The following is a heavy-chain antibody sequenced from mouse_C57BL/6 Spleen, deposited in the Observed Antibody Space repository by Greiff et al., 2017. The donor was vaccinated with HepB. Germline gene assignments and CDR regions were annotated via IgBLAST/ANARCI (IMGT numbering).Heavy chain of an antibody. V-gene: IGHV1-76*01. CDR2: IYPGSGNT. J-gene: IGHJ4*01. CDR1: GYAFTDYY. Sequence: QVQLKESGAELVRPGASVKLSCKASGYAFTDYYINWVKQRPGQGLEWIARIYPGSGNTYYNEKFKGKATLTAEKSSSTAYMQLSSLTSEDSAVYFCARGGAYYSNYGAMDYWGQGPSVTVSS. D-gene: IGHD2-5*01. CDR3: ARGGAYYSNYGAMDY.